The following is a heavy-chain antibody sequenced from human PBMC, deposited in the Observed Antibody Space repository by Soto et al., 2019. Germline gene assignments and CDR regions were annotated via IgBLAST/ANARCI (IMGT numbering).Heavy chain of an antibody. V-gene: IGHV1-69*01. CDR3: VRGGGYWDSTSCFDS. J-gene: IGHJ4*02. CDR1: GGTFNSYA. CDR2: VIPLFGTP. D-gene: IGHD2-2*03. Sequence: QVQLVQSGAEVKKPGSSVKVSCKASGGTFNSYAVNWVRQAPGQGLEWMGGVIPLFGTPNNAQKFQGRVTMTADEATNTVYMELSSLRSEDTAVYYCVRGGGYWDSTSCFDSWGQGTLVTVSS.